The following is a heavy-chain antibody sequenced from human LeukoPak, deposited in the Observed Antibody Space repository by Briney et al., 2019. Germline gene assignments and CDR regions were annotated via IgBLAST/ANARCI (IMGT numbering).Heavy chain of an antibody. CDR2: IYPGDSDT. Sequence: GESLKISGKGSGYRFTSYWIGGVGQMPGKGLEWMGIIYPGDSDTRYSPSFQGQVTISADKSISTAYLQWSSLKASDTAMYYCARSTFPRGYYYGMDVWGQGTTVTVSS. CDR1: GYRFTSYW. D-gene: IGHD3-16*01. J-gene: IGHJ6*02. V-gene: IGHV5-51*01. CDR3: ARSTFPRGYYYGMDV.